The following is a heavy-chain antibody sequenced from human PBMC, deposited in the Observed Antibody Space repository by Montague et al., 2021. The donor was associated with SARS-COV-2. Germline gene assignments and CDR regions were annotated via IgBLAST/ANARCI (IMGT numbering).Heavy chain of an antibody. Sequence: SETRSLTCTVSGGSISSSSYYWGWIRQPPGKRLEWIGSIFYSGSTDYNPSLKSRVTISVDTSKNQFSLKLSSVTAADTAVYYCASMVRAQVYYFDYWGQGTLVTVSS. CDR1: GGSISSSSYY. V-gene: IGHV4-39*01. J-gene: IGHJ4*02. CDR3: ASMVRAQVYYFDY. CDR2: IFYSGST. D-gene: IGHD3-10*01.